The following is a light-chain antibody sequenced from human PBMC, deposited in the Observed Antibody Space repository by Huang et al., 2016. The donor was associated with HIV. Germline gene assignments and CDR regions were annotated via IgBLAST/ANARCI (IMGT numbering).Light chain of an antibody. CDR3: QQYWSTPPAT. CDR1: KGISNA. Sequence: DIQMTQSPSSLPASVGDRVTITCRASKGISNALAWYQQKPGKAPKLLLYAASKVESGVPSRFSGSASGTDYTLTISSLQPEDFATYYCQQYWSTPPATFGQGTKVEIK. CDR2: AAS. V-gene: IGKV1-NL1*01. J-gene: IGKJ1*01.